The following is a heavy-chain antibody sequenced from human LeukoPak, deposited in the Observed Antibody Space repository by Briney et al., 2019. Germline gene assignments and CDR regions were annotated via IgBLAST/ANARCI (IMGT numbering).Heavy chain of an antibody. CDR1: GFTFSSYG. Sequence: GGSLRLSCAASGFTFSSYGMHWVRQAPGKGLEWVAFIRYDGSNKYYADSVKGRFTISRDNSKNTLYLQMNSLRAEDTAVYYCARDGGDYGDFDYWGQGTLVTVSS. D-gene: IGHD4-17*01. CDR3: ARDGGDYGDFDY. CDR2: IRYDGSNK. J-gene: IGHJ4*02. V-gene: IGHV3-30*02.